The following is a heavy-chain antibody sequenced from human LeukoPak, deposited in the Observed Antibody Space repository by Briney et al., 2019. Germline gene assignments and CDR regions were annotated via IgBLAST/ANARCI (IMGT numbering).Heavy chain of an antibody. Sequence: ASVKVSCKASGYTFTGYYMHWVRQAPGQGLEWMGWINPNSGNTKYSQEFQGRVTITRDTSASTAYMELSSLRSEDMAVYYCARGAGSYYYMDVWGKGTTVTVSS. CDR3: ARGAGSYYYMDV. J-gene: IGHJ6*03. CDR2: INPNSGNT. CDR1: GYTFTGYY. V-gene: IGHV1-3*03.